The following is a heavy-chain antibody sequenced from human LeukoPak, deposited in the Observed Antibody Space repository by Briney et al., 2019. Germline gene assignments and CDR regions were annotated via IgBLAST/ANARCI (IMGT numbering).Heavy chain of an antibody. Sequence: GGSLRLSCAASGFTFSSYAMSWVRQAPGKGLEWVSSISSSSSYIYYADSVKGRFTISRDNAKNSLYLQMNSLRAEDTAVYYCARSRFGDYGTFDYWGQGTLVTVSS. V-gene: IGHV3-21*01. D-gene: IGHD4-17*01. CDR2: ISSSSSYI. CDR3: ARSRFGDYGTFDY. J-gene: IGHJ4*02. CDR1: GFTFSSYA.